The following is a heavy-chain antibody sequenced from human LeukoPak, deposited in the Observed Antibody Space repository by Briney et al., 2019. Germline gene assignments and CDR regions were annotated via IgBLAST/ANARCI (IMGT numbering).Heavy chain of an antibody. Sequence: PGGSLRLSCAVSGFTLTDHRMDWVRQVPGKRPQWVGRSSDRHYGYTTEYAAPVQGRFTISRSASESSFYLQMNSLKTEDTAVYYCVRAGGTRGYDIWGQGTTVIVSS. CDR2: SSDRHYGYTT. CDR1: GFTLTDHR. J-gene: IGHJ3*02. D-gene: IGHD2-15*01. V-gene: IGHV3-72*01. CDR3: VRAGGTRGYDI.